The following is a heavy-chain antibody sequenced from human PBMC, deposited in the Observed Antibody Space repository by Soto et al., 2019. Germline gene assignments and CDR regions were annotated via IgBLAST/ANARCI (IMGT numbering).Heavy chain of an antibody. J-gene: IGHJ6*02. CDR2: IIPIFGTA. CDR1: GGTFSSYA. Sequence: GASVKVSCKASGGTFSSYAISWVRQAPGQGPEWMGGIIPIFGTANYAQKFQGRVTITADESTSTAYMELSSLRSEDTAVYYCARPRDGYNPGYYGMDVWGQGTTVTVSS. V-gene: IGHV1-69*13. CDR3: ARPRDGYNPGYYGMDV. D-gene: IGHD5-12*01.